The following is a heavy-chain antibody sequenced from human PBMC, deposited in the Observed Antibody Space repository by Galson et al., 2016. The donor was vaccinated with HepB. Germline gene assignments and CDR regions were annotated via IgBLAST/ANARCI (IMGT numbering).Heavy chain of an antibody. V-gene: IGHV3-11*03. CDR2: ISGSNSYT. CDR3: ARSYFYYGMDV. J-gene: IGHJ6*02. CDR1: GFNFSDYY. Sequence: SLRLSCAASGFNFSDYYMSWIRQAPGKGLEWVSYISGSNSYTSYADSVRGRFTISRDNAKKSLHLQMNSLGADDTAVYYCARSYFYYGMDVWGQGTTVTVSS.